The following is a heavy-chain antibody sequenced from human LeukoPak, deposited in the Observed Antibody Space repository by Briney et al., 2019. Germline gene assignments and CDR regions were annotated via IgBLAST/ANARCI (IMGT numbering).Heavy chain of an antibody. CDR1: GYTLTSYG. D-gene: IGHD2-15*01. CDR3: PRVCIPTPSGGSFYAHLKNYYYYYMYV. V-gene: IGHV1-18*01. CDR2: ISASNGKT. J-gene: IGHJ6*03. Sequence: GAVNVSRKASGYTLTSYGMSGVRQAPGRGVEWMGGISASNGKTNYAQKLQGRVTKNTDRSTSTAYMERMGLTSDDRAVYYCPRVCIPTPSGGSFYAHLKNYYYYYMYVWGKGTTVTVS.